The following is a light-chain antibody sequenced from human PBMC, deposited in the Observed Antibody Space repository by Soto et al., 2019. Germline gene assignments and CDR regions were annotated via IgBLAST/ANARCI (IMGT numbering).Light chain of an antibody. CDR2: DVS. CDR3: SSYTSSSTVL. J-gene: IGLJ2*01. V-gene: IGLV2-14*01. Sequence: QSALTQPASVSGSPGQSITISCTGTSSDVGGYNYVSWYQQHPGKAPKLTIYDVSNRPSGVSNRFSGSKSGNTASLTISGLPDEDEADYYCSSYTSSSTVLFGGGTKLTVL. CDR1: SSDVGGYNY.